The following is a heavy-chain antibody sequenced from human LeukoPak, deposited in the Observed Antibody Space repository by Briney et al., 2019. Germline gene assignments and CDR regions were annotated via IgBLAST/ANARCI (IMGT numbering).Heavy chain of an antibody. CDR3: ARPSMVRGLPNY. CDR1: GLTFSSHW. V-gene: IGHV3-74*01. CDR2: ITNDGSST. J-gene: IGHJ4*02. Sequence: GGSLRLSCAASGLTFSSHWMHWVRQAPGKGLVWVSRITNDGSSTTYADSVKGRFTISRDNAKNMLYLQMNSLRAEDTAVYYCARPSMVRGLPNYWGQGTLVTVSS. D-gene: IGHD5-18*01.